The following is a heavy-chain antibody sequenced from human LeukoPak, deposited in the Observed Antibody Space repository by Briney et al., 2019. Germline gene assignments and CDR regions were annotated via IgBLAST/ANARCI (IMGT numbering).Heavy chain of an antibody. CDR2: ISGSGGST. Sequence: GGSLRLSCAASGFTFSSYAMSWVRQAPGKGLEWVLAISGSGGSTYYADSVKGRFTISRDNSKNTLYLQMNSLRAEDTAVYYCAKDPNLRATWFGTFDYWGQGTLVTVSS. CDR1: GFTFSSYA. J-gene: IGHJ4*02. D-gene: IGHD3-10*01. V-gene: IGHV3-23*01. CDR3: AKDPNLRATWFGTFDY.